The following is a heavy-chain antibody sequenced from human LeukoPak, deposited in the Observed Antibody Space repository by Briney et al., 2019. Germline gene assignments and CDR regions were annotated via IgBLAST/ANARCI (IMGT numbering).Heavy chain of an antibody. CDR1: GFSLSTSGVG. CDR3: AHQYGTWFDP. J-gene: IGHJ5*02. CDR2: IYWDDDK. Sequence: SGPTLVNPTQTLTLTCTFSGFSLSTSGVGVGWIRQPPGKALEWLALIYWDDDKRYSPSLKSRLTTKDTSKNQVVLTMTNMDPVDTATYYCAHQYGTWFDPWGQGTLVTVSS. V-gene: IGHV2-5*02. D-gene: IGHD2-2*01.